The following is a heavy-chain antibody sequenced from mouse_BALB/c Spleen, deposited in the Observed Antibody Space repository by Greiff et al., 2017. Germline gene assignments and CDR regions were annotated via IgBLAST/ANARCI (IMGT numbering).Heavy chain of an antibody. D-gene: IGHD2-3*01. CDR1: GFTFSSYT. J-gene: IGHJ3*01. V-gene: IGHV5-6-4*01. Sequence: EVKVVESGGGLVKPGGSLKLSCAASGFTFSSYTMSWVRQTPEKRLEWVATISDGGSYTYYPDSVKGRFTISRDNAKNNLYLQMSSLKSEDTAMYYCARGPDGYYYWGQGTLVTVSA. CDR2: ISDGGSYT. CDR3: ARGPDGYYY.